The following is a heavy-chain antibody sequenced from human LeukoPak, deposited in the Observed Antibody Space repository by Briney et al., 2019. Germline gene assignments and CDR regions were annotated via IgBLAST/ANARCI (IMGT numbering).Heavy chain of an antibody. Sequence: SETLSLTCNVSGGSISGYHWSWIRQPPGKGLEWLGYIYYSGSSNYNPSLKSRVTMSADTSKNQFSLKLSSVTAADAAVYYCARVPRSYYYYYYMDVWGKGTTVTVSS. V-gene: IGHV4-59*01. CDR1: GGSISGYH. CDR2: IYYSGSS. J-gene: IGHJ6*03. CDR3: ARVPRSYYYYYYMDV.